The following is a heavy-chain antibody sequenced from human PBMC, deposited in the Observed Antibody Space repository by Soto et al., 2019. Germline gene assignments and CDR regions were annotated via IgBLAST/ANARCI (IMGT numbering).Heavy chain of an antibody. V-gene: IGHV3-9*01. CDR1: GLTFDDYA. CDR3: AKGAATVYRNSFDY. CDR2: ISWNSAII. J-gene: IGHJ4*02. Sequence: EVQLVESGGGLVQPGRSLRLSCAASGLTFDDYAMHWVRQAPGKGLEWVSGISWNSAIIGYADSVKGRFTISRDNAKNSLYVQMSGLRPEDTALYYCAKGAATVYRNSFDYWGQGTLVTVSS. D-gene: IGHD2-15*01.